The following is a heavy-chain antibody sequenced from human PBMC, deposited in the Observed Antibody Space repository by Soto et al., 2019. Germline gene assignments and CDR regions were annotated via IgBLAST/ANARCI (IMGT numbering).Heavy chain of an antibody. D-gene: IGHD3-16*01. CDR3: AHKGGGDRILDY. CDR1: GFSLSTSGVG. Sequence: QITLKESGPTLVKPTQTPTLTCTFSGFSLSTSGVGVGWIRQPPGKALEWLALIYWDDAKEYSPSLKSRLTIPKDTSKNRGVLIMTNMDPVDTATYYCAHKGGGDRILDYWGQGTLVTVSS. CDR2: IYWDDAK. J-gene: IGHJ4*02. V-gene: IGHV2-5*02.